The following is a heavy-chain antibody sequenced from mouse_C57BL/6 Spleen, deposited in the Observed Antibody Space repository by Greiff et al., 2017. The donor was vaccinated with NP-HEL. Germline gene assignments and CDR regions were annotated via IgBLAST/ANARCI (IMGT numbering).Heavy chain of an antibody. CDR1: GYTFTSYW. CDR3: SREGVDSSGHYFDY. V-gene: IGHV1-64*01. D-gene: IGHD3-2*02. Sequence: QVQLQQPGAELVKPGASVKLSCKASGYTFTSYWMHWVKQRPGQGLEWIGMIHPNSGSTNYNEKFKSKATLTVDKSSSTAYMQLRSLTSEDSAVYYCSREGVDSSGHYFDYWGQGTTLTVSS. J-gene: IGHJ2*01. CDR2: IHPNSGST.